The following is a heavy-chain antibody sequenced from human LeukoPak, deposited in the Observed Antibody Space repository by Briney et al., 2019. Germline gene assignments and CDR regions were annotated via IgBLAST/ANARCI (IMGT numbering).Heavy chain of an antibody. CDR2: IIPIFGTA. V-gene: IGHV1-69*05. Sequence: ASVKVSCKASGGTFSSYAISWVRQAPGQGLEWMGRIIPIFGTANYAQKFQGRVTITTDESTSTAYMELSSLRSEDTAVYYCGREVYFGGYCYSSNDGFDIWGQGTMVTGS. J-gene: IGHJ3*02. CDR3: GREVYFGGYCYSSNDGFDI. CDR1: GGTFSSYA. D-gene: IGHD2-21*02.